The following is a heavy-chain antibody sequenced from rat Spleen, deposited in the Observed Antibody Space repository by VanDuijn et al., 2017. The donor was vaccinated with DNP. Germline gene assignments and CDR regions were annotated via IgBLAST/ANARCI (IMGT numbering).Heavy chain of an antibody. D-gene: IGHD2-6*01. CDR3: AKGGSSSYSMDA. V-gene: IGHV5-31*01. Sequence: EVQLVESGGDLVQPGRSLKLSCVASGFTFNNYWMTWIRQVPGKGLEWVASITSSGGSTYYPDSVKGRFTISRDNAKNTLYLLMNSLRSEDTATYYGAKGGSSSYSMDAWGQGTSVTVSS. CDR1: GFTFNNYW. J-gene: IGHJ4*01. CDR2: ITSSGGST.